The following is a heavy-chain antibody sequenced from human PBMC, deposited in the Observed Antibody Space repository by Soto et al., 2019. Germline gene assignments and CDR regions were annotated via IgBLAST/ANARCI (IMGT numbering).Heavy chain of an antibody. J-gene: IGHJ5*02. Sequence: PPASVKVSCKASGYTFTGYYIHWVRQAPGQGLEWVGWINPKTGATNFAQRFQGRVTMTRDTSITTAYMDLSSLTSDDTATYYCAKTYDGSGQPSHWFGPWGQGTPVTVSS. V-gene: IGHV1-2*02. CDR1: GYTFTGYY. CDR3: AKTYDGSGQPSHWFGP. D-gene: IGHD3-22*01. CDR2: INPKTGAT.